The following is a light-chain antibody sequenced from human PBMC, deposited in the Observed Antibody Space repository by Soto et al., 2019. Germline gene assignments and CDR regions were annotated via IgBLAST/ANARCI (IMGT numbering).Light chain of an antibody. CDR3: SSYTNNSPLGI. CDR1: SSDVGGYNY. J-gene: IGLJ2*01. CDR2: EVS. V-gene: IGLV2-14*01. Sequence: QSALTQPASVSGSPGQSITISCTGTSSDVGGYNYVAWYHQHPAKAPKLIIFEVSNRPSGVSHRFSGSKSGNTASLTISGLQPEDEGSYYCSSYTNNSPLGIFGGGTKLTVL.